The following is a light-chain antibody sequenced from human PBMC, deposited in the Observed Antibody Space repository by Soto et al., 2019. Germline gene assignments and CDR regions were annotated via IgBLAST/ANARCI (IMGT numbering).Light chain of an antibody. V-gene: IGKV3-20*01. J-gene: IGKJ1*01. CDR2: GAS. CDR1: QSVSSSY. CDR3: QQYGSPPWT. Sequence: EIVLTQSPGTLSLSPGERATLSCRASQSVSSSYLAWYQQKPGQAPRLLIYGASSRATGIPERFSGSGSGTYFPLTISRLEPEDFAVYYCQQYGSPPWTFGQGTKVEIK.